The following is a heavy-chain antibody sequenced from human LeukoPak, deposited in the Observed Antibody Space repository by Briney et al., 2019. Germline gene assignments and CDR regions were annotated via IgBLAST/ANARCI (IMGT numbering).Heavy chain of an antibody. CDR2: ISAAGGDR. J-gene: IGHJ4*02. D-gene: IGHD1-26*01. CDR3: AKGYSNAARFDS. CDR1: GFTFSSSA. Sequence: GGSLRLSCAATGFTFSSSAMSWVRQAPGKGLEWVSAISAAGGDRYYAASVKGRLTISRDNSKSTLYLQMDGLRPEDTATYYCAKGYSNAARFDSWGQGTLVIVSA. V-gene: IGHV3-23*01.